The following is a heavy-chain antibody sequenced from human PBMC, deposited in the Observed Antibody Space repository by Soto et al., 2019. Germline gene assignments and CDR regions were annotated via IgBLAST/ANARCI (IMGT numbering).Heavy chain of an antibody. D-gene: IGHD3-9*01. V-gene: IGHV4-59*08. CDR2: VYYTGST. Sequence: SETLSLTCTVSGGSLSNFYLSWIRKHPGKGLEWIGYVYYTGSTSYNPSLERRVTFSADSSRGQFSLRLNSVTAADTAVYYCARTVLGPDLLADSFVDYYYYMDVWGQGTTVTVSS. CDR1: GGSLSNFY. CDR3: ARTVLGPDLLADSFVDYYYYMDV. J-gene: IGHJ6*03.